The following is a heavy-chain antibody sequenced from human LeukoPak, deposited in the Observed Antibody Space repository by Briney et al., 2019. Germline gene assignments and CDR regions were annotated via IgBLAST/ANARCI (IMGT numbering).Heavy chain of an antibody. J-gene: IGHJ6*03. CDR1: GFTFSSYG. D-gene: IGHD1-1*01. CDR2: FRGDGSNR. Sequence: GGSLRLSCAASGFTFSSYGMHWGRQAPGKGLGWVAFFRGDGSNRYYADSVRGRITTSRDNSKNTQYPHVNSLRPEDTAVYYCAKGTGYEAQYHSFYMDVWGKGTTVTVSS. CDR3: AKGTGYEAQYHSFYMDV. V-gene: IGHV3-30*02.